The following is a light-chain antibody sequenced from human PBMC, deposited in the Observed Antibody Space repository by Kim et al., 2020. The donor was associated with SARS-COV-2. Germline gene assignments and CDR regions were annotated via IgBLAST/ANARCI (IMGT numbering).Light chain of an antibody. CDR2: YVS. Sequence: QSITISCTGTSSDVGGYNYVSWYQQHPGKAPKLIIYYVSNRPSGVSTRFSGSKSGNTASLTISGLQAEDEADYYCSSYTSSSTLRVFGGGTQLTVL. V-gene: IGLV2-14*03. CDR1: SSDVGGYNY. CDR3: SSYTSSSTLRV. J-gene: IGLJ3*02.